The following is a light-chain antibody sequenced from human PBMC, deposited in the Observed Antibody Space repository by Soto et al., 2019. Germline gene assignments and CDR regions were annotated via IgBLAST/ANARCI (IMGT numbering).Light chain of an antibody. V-gene: IGKV1-33*01. Sequence: DIQMTQSPSSLSASVGDRVTITCQASQDISNYLNWYQQKPGKAPKLLIYDASNLETGVPSRFSGSGSGTDFTFTISSLQPEDIATYYCQQYVNLPRFTFGPGTKVDIK. J-gene: IGKJ3*01. CDR1: QDISNY. CDR2: DAS. CDR3: QQYVNLPRFT.